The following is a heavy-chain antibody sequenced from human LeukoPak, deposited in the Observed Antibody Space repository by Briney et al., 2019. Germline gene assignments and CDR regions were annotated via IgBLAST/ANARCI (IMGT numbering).Heavy chain of an antibody. CDR1: GGSISSYY. CDR2: IYYSGDT. V-gene: IGHV4-59*12. D-gene: IGHD3-16*02. Sequence: SETLSLTCTVSGGSISSYYWSWIRQPPGKGLEWIGYIYYSGDTKYNPSLESRVTISVDTSKNQFSLKLSSVTAADTAVYYCAREAPYDYVWGSYRSDAFDIWGQGTMVTVSS. CDR3: AREAPYDYVWGSYRSDAFDI. J-gene: IGHJ3*02.